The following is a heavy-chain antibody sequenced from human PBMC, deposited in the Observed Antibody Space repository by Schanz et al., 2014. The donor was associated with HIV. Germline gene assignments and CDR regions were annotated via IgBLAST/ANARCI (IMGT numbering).Heavy chain of an antibody. D-gene: IGHD2-2*01. CDR1: GYTFTNYF. CDR2: INPTNGKT. V-gene: IGHV1-2*02. J-gene: IGHJ5*01. Sequence: QVQLVQSGAEVKKPGASVKVSCKASGYTFTNYFIHWVRQAPGQGLEWMGWINPTNGKTFYTQKFRGRVTMTRDTSVNTASMEVSRLMSDDTAVYYCAKSRFQLHWFDSWGQGTLVTVSS. CDR3: AKSRFQLHWFDS.